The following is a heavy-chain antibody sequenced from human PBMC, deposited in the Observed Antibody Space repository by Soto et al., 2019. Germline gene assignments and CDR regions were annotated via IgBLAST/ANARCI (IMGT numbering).Heavy chain of an antibody. J-gene: IGHJ4*02. Sequence: SLRLSCAASGFTFSSYWMSWVRQAPGKGLEWVANIKQDGSEKYYVDSVKGRFTISRDNAKNSLNLQMNSLRAEDTAVYYCASVRYFDWLPFDYWGQGTLVTVSS. V-gene: IGHV3-7*01. CDR2: IKQDGSEK. CDR1: GFTFSSYW. CDR3: ASVRYFDWLPFDY. D-gene: IGHD3-9*01.